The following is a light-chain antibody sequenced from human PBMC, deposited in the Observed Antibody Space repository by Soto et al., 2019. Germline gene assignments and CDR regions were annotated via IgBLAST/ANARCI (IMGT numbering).Light chain of an antibody. CDR2: GAS. J-gene: IGKJ2*01. V-gene: IGKV3-15*01. Sequence: EILMTQSPATLSVSPGERATLSCRASQSVSNRLAWYQQKLGQAPRLLIYGASTRATGIPARFSGSGSGTEFTLTISSLQSEDSAIYDCQHYKNWPYTFGQGTKLEMK. CDR1: QSVSNR. CDR3: QHYKNWPYT.